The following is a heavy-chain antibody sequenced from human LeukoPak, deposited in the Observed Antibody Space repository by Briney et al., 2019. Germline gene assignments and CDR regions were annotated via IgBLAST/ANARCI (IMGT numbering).Heavy chain of an antibody. CDR3: ARDSSGWYQF. CDR2: IIPILGIA. V-gene: IGHV1-69*04. D-gene: IGHD6-19*01. Sequence: GASVKVSCKASGGTFSSYAISWVRQAPGQGPEWMGRIIPILGIANYAQKFQGRVTITADKSTSTAYMELSSLRSEDTAVYYCARDSSGWYQFWGQGTLVTVSS. J-gene: IGHJ4*02. CDR1: GGTFSSYA.